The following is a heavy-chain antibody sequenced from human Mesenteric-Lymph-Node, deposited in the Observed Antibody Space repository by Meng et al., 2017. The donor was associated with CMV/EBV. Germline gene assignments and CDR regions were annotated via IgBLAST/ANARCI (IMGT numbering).Heavy chain of an antibody. J-gene: IGHJ6*02. CDR2: ITSSSGTI. CDR3: ASGYGMAV. CDR1: GLTFSSSA. Sequence: GGSLRLSCAASGLTFSSSAMNWVRQAPGKGLEWVSYITSSSGTIYYAESVKGRFTISRDNAKNSLYLQMSSLRAEDTAVYHCASGYGMAVWGQGTTVTVSS. V-gene: IGHV3-48*04.